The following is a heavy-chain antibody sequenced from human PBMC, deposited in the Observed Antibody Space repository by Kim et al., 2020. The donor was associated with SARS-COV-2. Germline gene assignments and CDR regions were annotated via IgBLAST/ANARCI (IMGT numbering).Heavy chain of an antibody. D-gene: IGHD1-1*01. V-gene: IGHV3-74*03. J-gene: IGHJ5*02. CDR1: GFTFSGYW. CDR3: ARGRATTYFDP. CDR2: VNSDGSNT. Sequence: GGSLRLSCAASGFTFSGYWMHWVRQAPGKGLVWVSGVNSDGSNTKYADSVRGRFAISRDNAKNTLYLQMNSLSPEDTAVYYCARGRATTYFDPGGQGTLV.